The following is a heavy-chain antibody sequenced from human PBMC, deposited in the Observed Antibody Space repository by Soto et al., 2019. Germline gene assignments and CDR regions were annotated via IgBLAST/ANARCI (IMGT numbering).Heavy chain of an antibody. J-gene: IGHJ5*02. CDR1: GYTFTTYY. D-gene: IGHD2-2*01. CDR2: INPSGGST. V-gene: IGHV1-46*01. Sequence: ASVKVSCKASGYTFTTYYIQWVRQAPGQGLEWMGVINPSGGSTSYAQKFQGRVTMTRDTSTSTVYMELSSLRSEDTAVYYCAXEIGYCSSTSCDGWFDPWGQGTLVTVSS. CDR3: AXEIGYCSSTSCDGWFDP.